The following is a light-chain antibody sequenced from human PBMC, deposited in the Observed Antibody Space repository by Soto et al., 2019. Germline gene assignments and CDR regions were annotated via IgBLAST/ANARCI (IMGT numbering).Light chain of an antibody. Sequence: EIVLTQSPGTLSLSPGERATLSCRASQSVSSSYLAWYQQKPGQAPRLLIYGASSRATGIPDRFSGSGSGTAFTPTISRLEPEDFAVDSCQQYGSSPPNFGQGTRLEIK. CDR1: QSVSSSY. CDR3: QQYGSSPPN. J-gene: IGKJ5*01. V-gene: IGKV3-20*01. CDR2: GAS.